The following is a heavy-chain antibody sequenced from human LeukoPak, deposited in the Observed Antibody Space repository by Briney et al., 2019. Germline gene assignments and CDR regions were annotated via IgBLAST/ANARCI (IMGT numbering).Heavy chain of an antibody. V-gene: IGHV3-30*18. CDR2: ISYGGSNK. D-gene: IGHD6-19*01. J-gene: IGHJ4*02. Sequence: GRSLRLSCAASGFTFSSYGMHRVRQAPGKGLEWVAVISYGGSNKYYADSVKGRFTISRDNSKNTLYLQMNSLRAEDTAVYYCAKGWQWLVRVRLGYWGQGTLVTVSS. CDR1: GFTFSSYG. CDR3: AKGWQWLVRVRLGY.